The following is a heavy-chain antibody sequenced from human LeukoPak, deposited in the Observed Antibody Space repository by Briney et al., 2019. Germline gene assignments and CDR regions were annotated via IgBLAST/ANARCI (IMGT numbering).Heavy chain of an antibody. CDR3: ARGLDLGIYAY. CDR1: GGSFSGYY. D-gene: IGHD2/OR15-2a*01. V-gene: IGHV4-34*01. CDR2: INHSGST. Sequence: SETLPLTCAVYGGSFSGYYWSWIRQPPGKGLEWIGEINHSGSTNYNPSLKSRVPISVHTSKNQFSLKLSSVTAADTAVYYCARGLDLGIYAYWGQGTLVTVSS. J-gene: IGHJ4*02.